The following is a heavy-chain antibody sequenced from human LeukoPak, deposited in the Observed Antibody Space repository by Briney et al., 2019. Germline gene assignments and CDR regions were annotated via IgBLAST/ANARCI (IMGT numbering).Heavy chain of an antibody. CDR3: ARDKGYGSRYYYYGMDV. V-gene: IGHV1-18*01. D-gene: IGHD3-10*01. CDR2: ISAYNGNT. J-gene: IGHJ6*02. Sequence: ASVKVSCKASGYTFTSYGISWVRQAPGQGLEWMGWISAYNGNTNYAQKLQGRVTMTTDTSTSTAYMELRSLRSDDTAVYYCARDKGYGSRYYYYGMDVWGQGTTVTVSS. CDR1: GYTFTSYG.